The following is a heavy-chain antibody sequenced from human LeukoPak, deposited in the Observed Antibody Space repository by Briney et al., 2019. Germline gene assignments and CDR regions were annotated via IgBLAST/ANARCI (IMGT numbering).Heavy chain of an antibody. CDR2: IYHSGRT. CDR1: GDSISSSHW. D-gene: IGHD1-26*01. J-gene: IGHJ5*02. CDR3: ARVGHNWFDP. Sequence: SETLSLTCAVSGDSISSSHWWTWIRQPPGKGLEWIGEIYHSGRTNSNPSLESRVIMSVDKSKNQFSLKLTSVTAADTAVYYCARVGHNWFDPWGQGTLVTVSS. V-gene: IGHV4-4*02.